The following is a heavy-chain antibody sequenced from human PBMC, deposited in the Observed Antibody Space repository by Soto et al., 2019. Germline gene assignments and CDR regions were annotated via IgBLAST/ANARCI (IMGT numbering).Heavy chain of an antibody. CDR3: ARDIAYYESSGYFDY. D-gene: IGHD3-22*01. CDR2: IGSSDNII. V-gene: IGHV3-11*01. Sequence: GGSLRLSCAASGFTFSDYYMSWIRQAPGKGLEWVSYIGSSDNIIYYADSVKGRFTISRDNAKNSLYLQMNSLRAEDTAVYYCARDIAYYESSGYFDYWGQGTMVTVSS. J-gene: IGHJ4*02. CDR1: GFTFSDYY.